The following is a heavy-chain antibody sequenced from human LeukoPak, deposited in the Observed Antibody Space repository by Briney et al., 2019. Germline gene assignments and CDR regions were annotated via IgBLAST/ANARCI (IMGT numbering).Heavy chain of an antibody. J-gene: IGHJ4*02. Sequence: PSETLCLTCAVYGGSFSDYYWSRIRQPPGKGLEWIGEINHSGSTNYNPSLKSRVTISVDTSKNQFSLKLSSVTAADTAVYYCARGTDYIVVVPAAMRAVDYWGQGTLVTVSS. CDR3: ARGTDYIVVVPAAMRAVDY. CDR1: GGSFSDYY. D-gene: IGHD2-2*01. CDR2: INHSGST. V-gene: IGHV4-34*01.